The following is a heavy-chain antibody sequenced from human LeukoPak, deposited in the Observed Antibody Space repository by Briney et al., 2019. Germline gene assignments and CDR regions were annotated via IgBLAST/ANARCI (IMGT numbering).Heavy chain of an antibody. Sequence: PSETLSLTCTVSGYSISSWYYWGWIRQSPGKGLEWIASIYESGSAYYNPSLKSRVTISVDRSKSQFALKVRSVTAADTAVYYCARPRSGYIFDYWGQGALVTVSS. CDR2: IYESGSA. CDR3: ARPRSGYIFDY. V-gene: IGHV4-38-2*02. J-gene: IGHJ4*02. CDR1: GYSISSWYY. D-gene: IGHD5-12*01.